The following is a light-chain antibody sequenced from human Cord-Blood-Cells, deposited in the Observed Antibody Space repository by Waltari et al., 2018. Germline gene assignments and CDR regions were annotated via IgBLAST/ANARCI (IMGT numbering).Light chain of an antibody. CDR3: SSYAGSNNFVV. CDR1: SSDVGGYNY. Sequence: QSALTQPPSASGSPGQSVTISCTGTSSDVGGYNYVSWYQQHPGKAPKLMIYGVRKPPSGVPDRFSGSKSGNTASLTVSGLQAEDEADYYCSSYAGSNNFVVFGGGTKLTVL. V-gene: IGLV2-8*01. J-gene: IGLJ2*01. CDR2: GVR.